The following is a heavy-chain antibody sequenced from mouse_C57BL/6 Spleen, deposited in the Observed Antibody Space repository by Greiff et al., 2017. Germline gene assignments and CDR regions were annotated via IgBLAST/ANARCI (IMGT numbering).Heavy chain of an antibody. J-gene: IGHJ3*01. CDR1: GYTFTDYY. V-gene: IGHV1-26*01. Sequence: EVQLQQSGPELVKPGASVKISCKASGYTFTDYYMNWVKQSHGKSLEWIGDINPNNGGTSYNQKFKGKATLTVDKSSSTAYMELRSLTSEDSAVYYCAIYYYGSGFAYWGQGTLVTVSA. CDR2: INPNNGGT. D-gene: IGHD1-1*01. CDR3: AIYYYGSGFAY.